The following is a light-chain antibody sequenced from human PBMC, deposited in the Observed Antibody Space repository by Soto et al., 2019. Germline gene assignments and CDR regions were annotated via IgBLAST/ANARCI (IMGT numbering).Light chain of an antibody. CDR3: QQRSNWPWT. Sequence: EIVLTQSPATLSLSPGERATLSCRASESVSTFLAWYQQKPGQAPRLLIYEASSRATGIPARFSGGGSGTVFTLTISRLEPEDFAVYYCQQRSNWPWTFGQWTKVEI. CDR2: EAS. J-gene: IGKJ1*01. V-gene: IGKV3-11*01. CDR1: ESVSTF.